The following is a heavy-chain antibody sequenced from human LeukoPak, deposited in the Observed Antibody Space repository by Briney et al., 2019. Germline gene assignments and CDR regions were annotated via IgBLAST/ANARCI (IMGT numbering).Heavy chain of an antibody. CDR3: ARVAAWGRGDYFDY. V-gene: IGHV4-30-2*01. CDR1: GGSLSSGDYS. D-gene: IGHD7-27*01. J-gene: IGHJ4*02. Sequence: SETLSLTCGVSGGSLSSGDYSWSWIRQPPGKGLEWIGNIYHSGSTYFNPSLKSRLTISMARSNNQFSLNLISVTAADTAVYYCARVAAWGRGDYFDYWGQGTLVTVSS. CDR2: IYHSGST.